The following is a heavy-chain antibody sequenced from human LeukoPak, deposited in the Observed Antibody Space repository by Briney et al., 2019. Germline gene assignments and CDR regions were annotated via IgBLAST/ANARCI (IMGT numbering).Heavy chain of an antibody. CDR1: GHTFTNYY. J-gene: IGHJ2*01. V-gene: IGHV1-2*06. CDR3: ARGTGWEVSLKYFDF. Sequence: ASVKVSCKASGHTFTNYYIHWVRQAPGQGLEWMGRSNPDSGDTDYAQKFQGRVTMTRDTSITTAYMELSRLTSDDTAVYYCARGTGWEVSLKYFDFWGRGTLVTVSS. CDR2: SNPDSGDT. D-gene: IGHD1-26*01.